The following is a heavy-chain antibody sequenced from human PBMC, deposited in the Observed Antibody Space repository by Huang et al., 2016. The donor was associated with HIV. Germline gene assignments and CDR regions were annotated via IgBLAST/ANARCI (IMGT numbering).Heavy chain of an antibody. Sequence: QVQLVQSGAEVKKSGSSVKVSCKVSGDTFSSFGFTWVRQAPGQGLEWMGGIIPILGTTTDAQKFQGRVTITADDFTSTVHMDLSRLRSGDTAVYYCAREFEYSSSDYAFDIWGQGTMVTVSS. D-gene: IGHD6-6*01. CDR3: AREFEYSSSDYAFDI. J-gene: IGHJ3*02. V-gene: IGHV1-69*01. CDR2: IIPILGTT. CDR1: GDTFSSFG.